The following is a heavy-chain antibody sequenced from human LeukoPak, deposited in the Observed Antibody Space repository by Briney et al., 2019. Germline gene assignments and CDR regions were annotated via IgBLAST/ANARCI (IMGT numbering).Heavy chain of an antibody. V-gene: IGHV4-59*12. J-gene: IGHJ4*02. Sequence: SETLSLTCAVSGGSISNYYWNWIRQPPGKGLEWIAYIYYSGSTNYNPSLKSRVTISVDTSKKQLSLKLSSVTAADTAVYYCARVSLVRGAPDYYFDYWGQGTLVTVSS. D-gene: IGHD3-10*01. CDR2: IYYSGST. CDR3: ARVSLVRGAPDYYFDY. CDR1: GGSISNYY.